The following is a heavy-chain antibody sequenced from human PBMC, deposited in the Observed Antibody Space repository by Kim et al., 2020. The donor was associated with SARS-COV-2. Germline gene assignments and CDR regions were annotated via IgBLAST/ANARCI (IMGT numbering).Heavy chain of an antibody. CDR1: GYTFTSYA. CDR2: IDTNTGNP. Sequence: ASVKVSCKTSGYTFTSYAINWLRQAPGQGLEWMGWIDTNTGNPTYAQDFTGRFVFSFDTSVSTAYLQISSLKTEDTAVYYCARDFPVAGISNFDYWGQGTLVTVSS. D-gene: IGHD6-19*01. V-gene: IGHV7-4-1*02. J-gene: IGHJ4*02. CDR3: ARDFPVAGISNFDY.